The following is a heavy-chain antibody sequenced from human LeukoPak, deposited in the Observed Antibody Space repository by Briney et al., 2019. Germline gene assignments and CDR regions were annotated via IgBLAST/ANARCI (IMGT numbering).Heavy chain of an antibody. J-gene: IGHJ4*02. D-gene: IGHD3-10*02. CDR1: GYTFTGYY. V-gene: IGHV1-2*02. CDR3: AREKGKLSGALGY. Sequence: VASVKVSCKASGYTFTGYYMHWVRQAPGQGLEWMGWINPNSGGTNYAQKFQGRVTMTRDTSISTAYMELSRLRSDDTAVYYCAREKGKLSGALGYWGQGTLVTVSS. CDR2: INPNSGGT.